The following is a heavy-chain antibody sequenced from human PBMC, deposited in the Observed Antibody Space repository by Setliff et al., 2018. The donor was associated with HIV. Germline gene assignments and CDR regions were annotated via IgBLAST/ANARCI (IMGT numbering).Heavy chain of an antibody. D-gene: IGHD1-26*01. Sequence: PGGSLRLSCAASGFRFSDYGMHWVRQAPGKGLEWVASISSSGSYIHFADSVKGRFTISRDNAKNSQYLLMSDLRAEDTAVYYCAAVFTGEPGRSLDYWGQGTPVTVSS. J-gene: IGHJ4*02. CDR2: ISSSGSYI. CDR3: AAVFTGEPGRSLDY. V-gene: IGHV3-21*01. CDR1: GFRFSDYG.